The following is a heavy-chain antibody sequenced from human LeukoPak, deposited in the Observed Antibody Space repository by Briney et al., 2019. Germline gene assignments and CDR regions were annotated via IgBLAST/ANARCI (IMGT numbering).Heavy chain of an antibody. D-gene: IGHD3-9*01. CDR2: INPNSGGT. J-gene: IGHJ6*02. CDR3: ARDSEYDILTGRVVPSGMDV. Sequence: ASVKVSCKASGYTFTGYYMHWVRQAPGQGLEWMGWINPNSGGTNYAQKFQGRVTMTRDTSISTAYIELSRLRSDDTAVYYCARDSEYDILTGRVVPSGMDVWGQGTTVTVSS. V-gene: IGHV1-2*02. CDR1: GYTFTGYY.